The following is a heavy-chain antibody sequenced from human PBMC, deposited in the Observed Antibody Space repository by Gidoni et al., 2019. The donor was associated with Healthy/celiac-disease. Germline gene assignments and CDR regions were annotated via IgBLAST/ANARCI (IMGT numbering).Heavy chain of an antibody. CDR3: AKDRTNCSGGSCYFYYFDY. Sequence: EVQLVESGGGLVQPGRSLRLSCAASGFTFDAYAMHWVRQAPGKGLEWVSGISWNSGSIGYADSVKGRFTISRDNAKNSLYLQMNSLRAEDTALYYCAKDRTNCSGGSCYFYYFDYWGQGTLVTVSS. CDR1: GFTFDAYA. V-gene: IGHV3-9*01. D-gene: IGHD2-15*01. CDR2: ISWNSGSI. J-gene: IGHJ4*02.